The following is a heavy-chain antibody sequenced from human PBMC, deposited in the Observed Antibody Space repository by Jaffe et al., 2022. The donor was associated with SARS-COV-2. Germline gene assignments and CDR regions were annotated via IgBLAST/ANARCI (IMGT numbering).Heavy chain of an antibody. CDR1: GFTFSDHS. CDR2: ARKKANSYTT. CDR3: ARGPSRGGPNDSGTYGDY. J-gene: IGHJ4*02. D-gene: IGHD6-19*01. V-gene: IGHV3-72*01. Sequence: EVQLVESGGGLVQPGGSLRLSCAASGFTFSDHSMDWVRQAPGKGLEWVGRARKKANSYTTEYAASVKGRFTVSREDSKNSLYLQMNSLKTEDTAVYYCARGPSRGGPNDSGTYGDYWGQGTLVTVSS.